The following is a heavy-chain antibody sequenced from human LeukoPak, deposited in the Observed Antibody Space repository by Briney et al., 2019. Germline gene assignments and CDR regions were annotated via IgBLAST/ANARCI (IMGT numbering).Heavy chain of an antibody. CDR2: ISSSSSYI. Sequence: GGSLRLSCAASGFTFSSYSMNWVRQAPGKGLEWVSSISSSSSYIYYADSVKGRFTISRDNSKNTLYLQMNSLRAEDTAVYYCARILPKGPGDYFDYWGQGTLVTVSS. D-gene: IGHD2-15*01. V-gene: IGHV3-21*04. CDR1: GFTFSSYS. CDR3: ARILPKGPGDYFDY. J-gene: IGHJ4*02.